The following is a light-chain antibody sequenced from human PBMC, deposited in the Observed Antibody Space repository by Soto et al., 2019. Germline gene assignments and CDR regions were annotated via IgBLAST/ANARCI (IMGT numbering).Light chain of an antibody. V-gene: IGKV3-15*01. J-gene: IGKJ5*01. CDR2: GAS. CDR3: HSRA. CDR1: QSVSSSY. Sequence: EIVMTQSPASLSVPPGERATLSCRASQSVSSSYLAWYQQKPGQAPRLLIYGASTRATGIPARFSGSGSETEFTLTISRLQPDDFATYFCHSRAFGQGTDWRL.